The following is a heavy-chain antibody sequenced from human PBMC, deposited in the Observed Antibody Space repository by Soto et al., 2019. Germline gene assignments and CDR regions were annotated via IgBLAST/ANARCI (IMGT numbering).Heavy chain of an antibody. V-gene: IGHV4-39*01. CDR1: GGSISSSSYY. J-gene: IGHJ4*02. CDR2: IYYSGGT. CDR3: ARHPRTITFGGVIVHPLDY. Sequence: QLQLQESGPGLVKPSETLSLTCTVSGGSISSSSYYWGWIRQPPGKGLEWIWSIYYSGGTYYNPSLKGRVNLSVDTSQNQFSLKLSSVTAADTAVYYCARHPRTITFGGVIVHPLDYWGQGTLVTVSS. D-gene: IGHD3-16*02.